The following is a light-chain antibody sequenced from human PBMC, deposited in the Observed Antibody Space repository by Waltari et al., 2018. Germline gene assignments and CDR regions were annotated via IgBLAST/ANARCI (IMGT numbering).Light chain of an antibody. CDR1: TSSTGSTV. Sequence: QSLLTQPPSASGTPGQRVTISCSGRTSSTGSTVVNWYQQPPRTAPQLLIFNNNQRPSGVPDRFSGSKSGTSASLAISGLQSEDEADYYCAAWDDSLNGWVFGGGTKVTVL. J-gene: IGLJ3*02. CDR3: AAWDDSLNGWV. V-gene: IGLV1-44*01. CDR2: NNN.